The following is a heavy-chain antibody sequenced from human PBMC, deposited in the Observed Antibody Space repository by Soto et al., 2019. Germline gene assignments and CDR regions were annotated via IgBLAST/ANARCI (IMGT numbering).Heavy chain of an antibody. Sequence: EVQLLESGGGLVQPGGSLRLSCAASGFTFSSYSMSWVRQAPGKGLEWVSAISGSGGSTYYADSVKGRFTISRDNSKNTLDLHMNSMRAEETAVYYYAKGQTYDYGAGRYSVYYYYYMDVWGKGTTVTVSS. J-gene: IGHJ6*03. CDR3: AKGQTYDYGAGRYSVYYYYYMDV. CDR2: ISGSGGST. V-gene: IGHV3-23*01. CDR1: GFTFSSYS. D-gene: IGHD3-10*01.